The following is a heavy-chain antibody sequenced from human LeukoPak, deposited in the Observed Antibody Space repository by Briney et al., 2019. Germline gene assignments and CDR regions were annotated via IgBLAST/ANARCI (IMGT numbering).Heavy chain of an antibody. CDR3: AKGGPQFFDY. CDR2: ISYDGSNK. Sequence: PGGSLRLSCAASGFTFSGYPIHWVRQAPGKGLEWVAVISYDGSNKYYADSVKGRFTISRDNSRNTLYLQMNSLRAEDTAIYYCAKGGPQFFDYWGQGTLVTVSS. D-gene: IGHD5-24*01. CDR1: GFTFSGYP. J-gene: IGHJ4*02. V-gene: IGHV3-30-3*02.